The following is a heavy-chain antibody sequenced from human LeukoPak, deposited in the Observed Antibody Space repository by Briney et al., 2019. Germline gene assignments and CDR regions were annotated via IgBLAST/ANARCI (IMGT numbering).Heavy chain of an antibody. CDR3: ARDSRLRYYDSSGYHAFDI. J-gene: IGHJ3*02. D-gene: IGHD3-22*01. Sequence: SETLSLTCTVSGGSISSYYWSWIRQPPGKGLEWIGYIYYSGSTNYNPSLKSRVTISVDTSKNQFSLKLSSVTAADTAVYYCARDSRLRYYDSSGYHAFDIWGQGTMVTVSS. CDR1: GGSISSYY. CDR2: IYYSGST. V-gene: IGHV4-59*01.